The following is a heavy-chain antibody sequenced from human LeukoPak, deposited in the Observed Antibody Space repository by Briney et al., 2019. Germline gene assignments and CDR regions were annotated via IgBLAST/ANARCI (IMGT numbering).Heavy chain of an antibody. CDR3: AAGIVVVPATQVGMDV. CDR1: GGTFSSYA. J-gene: IGHJ6*02. CDR2: VIPILGIA. Sequence: SVKVSCKASGGTFSSYAISWVRQAPGQGLEWMGRVIPILGIANYAQKFQGRVTITADKSTSTAYMELSSLRSEDTAVYYCAAGIVVVPATQVGMDVWGQGTTVTVSS. V-gene: IGHV1-69*04. D-gene: IGHD2-2*01.